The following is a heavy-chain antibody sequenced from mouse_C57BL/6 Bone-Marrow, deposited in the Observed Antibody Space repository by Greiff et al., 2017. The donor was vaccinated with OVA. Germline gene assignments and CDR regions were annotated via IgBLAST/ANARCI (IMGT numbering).Heavy chain of an antibody. J-gene: IGHJ2*01. V-gene: IGHV1-61*01. CDR2: IYTSDSDT. CDR3: GNDY. CDR1: GYTFTSYW. Sequence: QVQLQQPGAELVRPGSSVKLSCKASGYTFTSYWMDWVKQRPGQGLDWIGNIYTSDSDTHYNQKFKDKATLTVDKTSSTAYMKLRSLTSEDSAVYYCGNDYWGQGNTLTVTS.